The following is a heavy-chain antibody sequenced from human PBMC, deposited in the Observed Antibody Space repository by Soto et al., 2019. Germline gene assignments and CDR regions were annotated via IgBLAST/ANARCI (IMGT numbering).Heavy chain of an antibody. CDR2: IVPMFAAP. D-gene: IGHD2-21*01. J-gene: IGHJ6*02. Sequence: QVLLVQSGAEVKKPGSSVRVSCKTSGGTFSSFAISWVRLAPGQGLEWMGVIVPMFAAPTYAQKFQGRVSIKADESTRTAYMELSRLRSDDTAVYYCARDRVMRGNAYYYGMDVWGQGTTVTVSS. CDR3: ARDRVMRGNAYYYGMDV. V-gene: IGHV1-69*12. CDR1: GGTFSSFA.